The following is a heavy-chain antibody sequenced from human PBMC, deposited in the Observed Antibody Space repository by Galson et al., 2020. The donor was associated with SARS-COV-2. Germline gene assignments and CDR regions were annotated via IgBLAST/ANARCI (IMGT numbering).Heavy chain of an antibody. J-gene: IGHJ6*03. V-gene: IGHV2-26*01. CDR2: IFSNDEK. CDR1: GFSLSNARMG. Sequence: SGPTLVKPTETLTLTCTVSGFSLSNARMGVSWIRQPPGKALEWLAHIFSNDEKSYSTSLKSRLTISKDTSKSQVVLTMTNMDPVDTATYYCARYIMRDWLYPYYYYMDVWGKGTTVTVSS. CDR3: ARYIMRDWLYPYYYYMDV. D-gene: IGHD3-9*01.